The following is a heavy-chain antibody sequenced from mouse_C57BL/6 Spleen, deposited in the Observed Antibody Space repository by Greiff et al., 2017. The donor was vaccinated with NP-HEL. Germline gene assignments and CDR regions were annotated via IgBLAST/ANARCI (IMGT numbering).Heavy chain of an antibody. V-gene: IGHV2-5*01. CDR3: AKNSIYDGYSSFDY. J-gene: IGHJ2*01. CDR1: GFSLTSYG. D-gene: IGHD2-3*01. Sequence: QVQLQQSGPGLVQPSQSLSITCTVSGFSLTSYGVHWVRQSPGKGLEWLGVIWRGGSTDYNAAFMSRLSITKDNSKSQVFFKMNSLQADDTAIYYCAKNSIYDGYSSFDYWGQGTTRTVSS. CDR2: IWRGGST.